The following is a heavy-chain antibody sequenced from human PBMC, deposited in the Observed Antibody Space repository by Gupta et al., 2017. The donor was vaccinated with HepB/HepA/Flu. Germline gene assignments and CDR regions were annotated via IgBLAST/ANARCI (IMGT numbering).Heavy chain of an antibody. CDR3: ARGYCSSTSCYAHFDY. CDR2: IIPIFGTA. D-gene: IGHD2-2*01. V-gene: IGHV1-69*06. J-gene: IGHJ4*02. Sequence: QVQLVQSGAEVKKPGSSVQVSCKASGGTFSSYAISWVRQAPGQGLEWMGGIIPIFGTANYAQKFQGRVTITADKSTSTAYMELSSLRSEDTAVYYCARGYCSSTSCYAHFDYWGQGTLVTVSS. CDR1: GGTFSSYA.